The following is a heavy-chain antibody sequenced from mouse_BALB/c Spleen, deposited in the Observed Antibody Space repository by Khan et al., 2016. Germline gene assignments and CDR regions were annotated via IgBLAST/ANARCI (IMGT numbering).Heavy chain of an antibody. J-gene: IGHJ4*01. CDR1: GFTFSSYG. Sequence: EVELVASGGGLVQPGGSLKLSCAASGFTFSSYGMSWVRQTPDKRLELVATITSNGGSTHYPDSVKGRFTISRDNAKNTLYLQMSSLKSEDTAMYYCVRDRGYGQSYYYAMDYWGQGTSVTVSS. CDR3: VRDRGYGQSYYYAMDY. CDR2: ITSNGGST. D-gene: IGHD1-2*01. V-gene: IGHV5-6-3*01.